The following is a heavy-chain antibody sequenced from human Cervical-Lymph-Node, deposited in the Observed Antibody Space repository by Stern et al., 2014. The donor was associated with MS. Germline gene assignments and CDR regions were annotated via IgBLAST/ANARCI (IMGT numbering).Heavy chain of an antibody. CDR1: GDSISSGSYY. V-gene: IGHV4-31*03. J-gene: IGHJ4*02. CDR3: ARLASGDYFDY. Sequence: QVQLQESGPGLVKASQTLSLSCTVSGDSISSGSYYWSWIRQHPGKGLEWIGYIFYTGTPFYNPSLKSRVSISVDTSNNQFSLSLRSVTAADTAVYYCARLASGDYFDYWGQGTLLTVAS. CDR2: IFYTGTP. D-gene: IGHD4-17*01.